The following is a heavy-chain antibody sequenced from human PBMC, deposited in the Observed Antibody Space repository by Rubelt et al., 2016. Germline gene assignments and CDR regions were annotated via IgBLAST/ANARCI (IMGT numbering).Heavy chain of an antibody. CDR2: ITPSGST. V-gene: IGHV4-34*01. CDR1: GGSFNGFY. Sequence: QVRLQQWGAGQLKPSETLSLTCAVHGGSFNGFYWSWIRQSPGKGLEWIGEITPSGSTNYNPSLKSRVTISLDTSKTQCSLRLGLVIAADTAVYYCASRYQLLPPLIWGQGTMVTVSS. D-gene: IGHD2-2*01. CDR3: ASRYQLLPPLI. J-gene: IGHJ3*02.